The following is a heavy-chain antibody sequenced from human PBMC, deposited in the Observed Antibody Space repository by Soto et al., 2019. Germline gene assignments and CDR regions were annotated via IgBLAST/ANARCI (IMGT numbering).Heavy chain of an antibody. CDR2: IIPIFGTA. Sequence: SVKVSCKASGGTFSSYAISWVRQAPGQGLEWMGGIIPIFGTANYAQKFQGRVTITADESTSTAYMELSSLRSEDTAVYYCASVPYYDFWSGSFDYWGQGTLVTVPQ. J-gene: IGHJ4*02. CDR3: ASVPYYDFWSGSFDY. CDR1: GGTFSSYA. V-gene: IGHV1-69*13. D-gene: IGHD3-3*01.